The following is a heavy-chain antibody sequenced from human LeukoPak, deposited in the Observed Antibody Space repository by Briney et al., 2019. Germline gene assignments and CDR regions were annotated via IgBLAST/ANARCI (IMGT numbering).Heavy chain of an antibody. CDR3: ARTPDDAFDI. V-gene: IGHV4-34*01. CDR2: INHSGST. Sequence: PSETLSLTCAVYGGSFSDYYWSWIRQPPGKGLEWIGEINHSGSTNYNPSLKSRVTISVDTSKNQFYLKFTSVTAADTAVYYCARTPDDAFDIWGQGTMVTVSS. CDR1: GGSFSDYY. J-gene: IGHJ3*02.